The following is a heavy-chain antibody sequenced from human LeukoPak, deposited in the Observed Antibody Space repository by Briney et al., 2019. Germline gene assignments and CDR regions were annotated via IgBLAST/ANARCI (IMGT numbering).Heavy chain of an antibody. J-gene: IGHJ4*02. CDR2: IYSGGDT. D-gene: IGHD3-22*01. Sequence: PGGSLRLSCAASGFTVSNIYMTWVRQAPGKGLEWVSVIYSGGDTYYAESVKGRFTISRDNSKNTLYLQMNSLRAEDTAVYYCARDGVYYYDSSGYSHFDYWGQGTLVTVSS. V-gene: IGHV3-66*02. CDR1: GFTVSNIY. CDR3: ARDGVYYYDSSGYSHFDY.